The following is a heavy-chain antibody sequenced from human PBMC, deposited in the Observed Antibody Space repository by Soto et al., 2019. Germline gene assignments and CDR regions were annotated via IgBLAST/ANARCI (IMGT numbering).Heavy chain of an antibody. V-gene: IGHV3-30*18. CDR2: ISYDGSNQ. CDR3: AKGEVAYSGSYYGSVFDY. J-gene: IGHJ4*02. CDR1: GFTFSSYG. D-gene: IGHD1-26*01. Sequence: GGSLRLSCAASGFTFSSYGMHWVRQAPGKGLEWVAVISYDGSNQYYADSVKGRFTISRDNSKNTRYLQMNRLRAEDTAVYYCAKGEVAYSGSYYGSVFDYWGQGTLVTVSS.